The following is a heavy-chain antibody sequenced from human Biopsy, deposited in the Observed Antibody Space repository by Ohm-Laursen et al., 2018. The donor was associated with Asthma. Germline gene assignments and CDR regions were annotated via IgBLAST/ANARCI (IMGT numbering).Heavy chain of an antibody. CDR2: GFYSGTT. J-gene: IGHJ6*02. D-gene: IGHD4-17*01. V-gene: IGHV4-30-4*01. CDR1: RGYIRSYDHH. Sequence: SETLSLTCTVPRGYIRSYDHHWAWIRQPPGKGLEWIGSGFYSGTTYYSPSLARRVSISVDTSRNQFSMTLRSVTAADSAVYFCARVASYGDIYFAIDVWGPGTTVSV. CDR3: ARVASYGDIYFAIDV.